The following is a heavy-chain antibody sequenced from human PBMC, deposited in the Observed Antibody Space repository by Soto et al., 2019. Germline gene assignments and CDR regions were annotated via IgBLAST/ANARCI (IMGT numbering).Heavy chain of an antibody. CDR3: ARGVNYYDSSGFYPRDY. CDR2: VYHSGRT. D-gene: IGHD3-22*01. CDR1: GYSITTGYY. Sequence: PSETLSLTCAVSGYSITTGYYWGWVRRPPGKGLEWIGSVYHSGRTSYNPSLGSRVTISVDTSKNQFSLRLSSVTAADTAVYYCARGVNYYDSSGFYPRDYWGQGILVTVSS. J-gene: IGHJ4*02. V-gene: IGHV4-38-2*01.